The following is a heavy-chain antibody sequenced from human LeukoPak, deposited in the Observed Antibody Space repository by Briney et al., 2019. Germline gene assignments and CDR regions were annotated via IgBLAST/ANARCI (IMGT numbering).Heavy chain of an antibody. D-gene: IGHD3-3*01. V-gene: IGHV4-30-4*01. J-gene: IGHJ4*02. CDR1: GGSISSGDYY. CDR3: ARVAIFGVVQYYFDY. Sequence: PSETLSLTCTVSGGSISSGDYYWSWIRQPPGKGLEWIGCIYYSGSTYYNPSLKSRVTISVDTSKNQFSLKLSSVTAADTAVYYCARVAIFGVVQYYFDYWGQGTLVTVSS. CDR2: IYYSGST.